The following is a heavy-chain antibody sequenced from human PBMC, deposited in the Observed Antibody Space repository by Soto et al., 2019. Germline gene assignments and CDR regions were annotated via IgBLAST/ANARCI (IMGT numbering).Heavy chain of an antibody. D-gene: IGHD3-10*01. CDR3: ARERIGDYWYFDL. V-gene: IGHV4-30-2*01. Sequence: SETLSLTCAVSGGSISSGGYSWSWIRQPPGKGLEWIGYIYHSGSTYYNPSLKSRVTISVDRSKNQFSLKLSSVTAADTAVYYCARERIGDYWYFDLWGRGTLVTGSS. CDR1: GGSISSGGYS. J-gene: IGHJ2*01. CDR2: IYHSGST.